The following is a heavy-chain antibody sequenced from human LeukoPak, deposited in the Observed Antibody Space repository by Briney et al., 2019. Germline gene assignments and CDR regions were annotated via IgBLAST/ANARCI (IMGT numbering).Heavy chain of an antibody. V-gene: IGHV4-34*01. CDR3: AKDRGAIQLWLDY. Sequence: PSETLSLTCAVYGGSFSGYYWSWIRQPPGKGLEWIGEINHSGSTNYNPSLKSRVTISVDTSKNQFSLKLSSVTAADTAVYYCAKDRGAIQLWLDYWGQGTLVTVSS. D-gene: IGHD5-18*01. CDR2: INHSGST. J-gene: IGHJ4*02. CDR1: GGSFSGYY.